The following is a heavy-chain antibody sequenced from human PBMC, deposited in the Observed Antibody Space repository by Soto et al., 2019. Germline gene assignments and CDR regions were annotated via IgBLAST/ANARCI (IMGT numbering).Heavy chain of an antibody. D-gene: IGHD1-7*01. J-gene: IGHJ6*03. CDR2: IIPIFGTA. V-gene: IGHV1-69*13. CDR1: GGTFSSYA. CDR3: ARRIPGTRYYYMDV. Sequence: SVKVSCNASGGTFSSYAISLVRQAPGQGLEWMGGIIPIFGTANYAQKFQGRVTITADESTSTAYLQWSSLKASDTAMYYCARRIPGTRYYYMDVWGKGTTVTVSS.